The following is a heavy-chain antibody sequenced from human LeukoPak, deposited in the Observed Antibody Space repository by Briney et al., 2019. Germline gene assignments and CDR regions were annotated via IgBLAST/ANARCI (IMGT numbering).Heavy chain of an antibody. Sequence: GGSLRLSCAASGFTFDDYGMSWVRQAPGKGLEWVSGINWNGGSTGYADSVKGRFTISRDNAKNSLYLQMNSLRAEDTALYHWARDSVRDYVWGSYRPNWFDPWGQGTLVTVSS. V-gene: IGHV3-20*01. D-gene: IGHD3-16*02. CDR1: GFTFDDYG. CDR3: ARDSVRDYVWGSYRPNWFDP. CDR2: INWNGGST. J-gene: IGHJ5*02.